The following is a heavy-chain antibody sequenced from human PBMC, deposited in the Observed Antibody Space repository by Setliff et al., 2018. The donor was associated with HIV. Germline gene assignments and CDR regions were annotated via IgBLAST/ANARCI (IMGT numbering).Heavy chain of an antibody. J-gene: IGHJ6*03. CDR3: TPITGYYMDV. CDR2: IRTTGNTFAT. CDR1: GFTFSGSA. Sequence: GGSLRLSCAASGFTFSGSAVHWVRQAPGKGLEWIGHIRTTGNTFATAYGVSVKGRFIISRDDSNNTAYLQMNSLKTEDTAVYYCTPITGYYMDVWGKGTTVTVSS. V-gene: IGHV3-73*01. D-gene: IGHD1-20*01.